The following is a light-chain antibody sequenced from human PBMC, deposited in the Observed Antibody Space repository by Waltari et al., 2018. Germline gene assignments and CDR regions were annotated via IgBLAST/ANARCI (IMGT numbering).Light chain of an antibody. CDR2: GAS. J-gene: IGKJ4*01. CDR1: QTVSND. Sequence: ETVMTQSPATLSVSPGERATLSCRASQTVSNDLAWYQQKPGQAPRLLIHGASTRPTGVPARFSGSGSGTEFTLTISSLQSDDFEVYYCQQYHNWPLTFGGGTKVEIK. CDR3: QQYHNWPLT. V-gene: IGKV3-15*01.